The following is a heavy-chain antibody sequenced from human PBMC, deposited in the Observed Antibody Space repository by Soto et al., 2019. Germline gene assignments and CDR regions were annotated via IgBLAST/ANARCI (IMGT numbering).Heavy chain of an antibody. CDR2: ISARGDSR. CDR3: ARNVWGTDCYWFDP. CDR1: GFNFRDYA. V-gene: IGHV3-23*01. D-gene: IGHD3-16*01. Sequence: GGSLRLSCVAPGFNFRDYAMSWVRQDPGKGLQWVSTISARGDSRKYADFVKGRFNISRDNSKSTVYLHLNNLRVEDTAVYYCARNVWGTDCYWFDPWGQGTQVTVSS. J-gene: IGHJ5*02.